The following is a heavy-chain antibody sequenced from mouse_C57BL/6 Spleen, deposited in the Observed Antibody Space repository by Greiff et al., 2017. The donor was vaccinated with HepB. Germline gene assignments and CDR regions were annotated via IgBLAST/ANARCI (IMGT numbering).Heavy chain of an antibody. J-gene: IGHJ4*01. V-gene: IGHV1-22*01. CDR3: ARWDLLLRYYDIDY. D-gene: IGHD1-1*01. Sequence: VQLQQSGPELVKPGASVKMSCKASGYTFTDYNMHWVKQSHGKSLEWIGYINPNNGGTNYNQKFKGKATLTVNKSSSTAYMELRSLTSEDSAVYYCARWDLLLRYYDIDYWGQGTSVTVSS. CDR2: INPNNGGT. CDR1: GYTFTDYN.